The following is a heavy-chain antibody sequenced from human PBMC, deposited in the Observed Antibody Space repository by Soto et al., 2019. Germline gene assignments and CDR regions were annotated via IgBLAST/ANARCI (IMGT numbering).Heavy chain of an antibody. D-gene: IGHD3-22*01. CDR1: GGSISSSNW. J-gene: IGHJ4*02. CDR2: IYYAGTT. V-gene: IGHV4-59*08. Sequence: SETLSLTCAVSGGSISSSNWWSWTRQPPGKGLEWIGYIYYAGTTTYNPSLKNRVTISLDTPKNQFSLKMDSVTAADTAVYYCTRLGGYYQALDSWGQGILVTVSS. CDR3: TRLGGYYQALDS.